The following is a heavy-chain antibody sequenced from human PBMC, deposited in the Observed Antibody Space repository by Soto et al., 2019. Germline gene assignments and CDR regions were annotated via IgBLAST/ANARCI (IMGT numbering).Heavy chain of an antibody. CDR1: GFTFSSYS. J-gene: IGHJ4*02. V-gene: IGHV3-48*01. CDR3: ARDGGMITFGGVIVAPDY. CDR2: ISSSSSTI. D-gene: IGHD3-16*02. Sequence: GGSLRLSCAASGFTFSSYSMNWVRQAPGKGLEWVSYISSSSSTIYYADSVKGRFTISRDNAKNSLYLQMNSLRAEDTAVYYCARDGGMITFGGVIVAPDYWGQGTLVTVSS.